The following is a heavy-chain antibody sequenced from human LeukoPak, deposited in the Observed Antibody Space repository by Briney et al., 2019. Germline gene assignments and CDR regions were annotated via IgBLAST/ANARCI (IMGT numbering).Heavy chain of an antibody. Sequence: SETLSLTWTVSGGSISNYYWSWIRQHPGEGLEWSGYINYSGSTNYNTSLTSRVTISVATSKNQLSLKLSSVTAADTAVYYCARRVGTMQPFDYWGQGTLVTVSS. J-gene: IGHJ4*02. D-gene: IGHD5-12*01. V-gene: IGHV4-59*08. CDR1: GGSISNYY. CDR3: ARRVGTMQPFDY. CDR2: INYSGST.